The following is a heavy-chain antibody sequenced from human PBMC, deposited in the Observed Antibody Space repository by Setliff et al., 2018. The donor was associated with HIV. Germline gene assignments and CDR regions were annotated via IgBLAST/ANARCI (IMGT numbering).Heavy chain of an antibody. CDR1: GFTFNSYA. Sequence: GASVKVSCKTSGFTFNSYAMNWVRQAPGKGPEWVSYINSESSTIYYADSVKGRFTISRDNAKNSLYVQMSSLRAEDTAVYYCAKDFLELSRVNFWGLDAFDIWGQGTMVTVSS. CDR2: INSESSTI. V-gene: IGHV3-48*01. D-gene: IGHD3-3*01. J-gene: IGHJ3*02. CDR3: AKDFLELSRVNFWGLDAFDI.